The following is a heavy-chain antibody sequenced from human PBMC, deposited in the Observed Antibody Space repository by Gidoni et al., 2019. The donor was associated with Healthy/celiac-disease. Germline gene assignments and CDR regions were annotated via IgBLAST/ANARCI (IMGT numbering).Heavy chain of an antibody. D-gene: IGHD6-13*01. Sequence: QLQLQESGPGLVKPSETLSLTCTVSGGSISSSSYYWGWIRQPPGKGLEWIGSIYYSGSTYYNPSLKSRVTISVDTSKNQFSLKLSSVTAADTAVYYCARQASDSWTLFDYWGQGTLVTVSS. V-gene: IGHV4-39*01. CDR2: IYYSGST. J-gene: IGHJ4*02. CDR1: GGSISSSSYY. CDR3: ARQASDSWTLFDY.